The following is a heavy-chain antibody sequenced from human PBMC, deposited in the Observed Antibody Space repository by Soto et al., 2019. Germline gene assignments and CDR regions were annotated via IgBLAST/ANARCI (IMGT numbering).Heavy chain of an antibody. CDR3: ARPRRDDFNPTTTFDI. CDR1: GGIISSYA. D-gene: IGHD1-1*01. CDR2: IIPVLGIT. J-gene: IGHJ3*02. Sequence: QVQLVQSGAEVKKPGSSVKVSCKASGGIISSYAISWVRQAPGQGLEWMGKIIPVLGITNYAQKFQGRVTITADKSTSTAYMKLSSLRSEDTAVYYCARPRRDDFNPTTTFDIWGQGTMVTVSS. V-gene: IGHV1-69*02.